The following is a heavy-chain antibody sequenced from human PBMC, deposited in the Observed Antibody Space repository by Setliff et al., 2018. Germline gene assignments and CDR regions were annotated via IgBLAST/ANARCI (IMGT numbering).Heavy chain of an antibody. CDR2: IYIGGSA. CDR3: AREQWLDQPGYCYMDV. D-gene: IGHD6-19*01. Sequence: PSETLSLTCTVSGGSISSYYWSWIRQPAGKGLEWIGHIYIGGSANYNPSLKSRVTMSIDTSKNQFSLKLNSVTAADMAVYYCAREQWLDQPGYCYMDVWAKGTTVTVSS. J-gene: IGHJ6*03. CDR1: GGSISSYY. V-gene: IGHV4-4*07.